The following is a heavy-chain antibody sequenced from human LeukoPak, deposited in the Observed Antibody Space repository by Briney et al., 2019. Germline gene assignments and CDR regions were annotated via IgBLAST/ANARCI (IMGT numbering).Heavy chain of an antibody. D-gene: IGHD6-19*01. J-gene: IGHJ4*02. Sequence: ASVKVSCKASGGTFSSYAISWVRQAPGQGLEWMGRIIPILGIANYAQKLQGRVTMTTDTSTSTAYMELRSLRSDDTAVYYCARGAVAGTSSVDYWGQGTLVTVSS. CDR2: IIPILGIA. V-gene: IGHV1-69*04. CDR3: ARGAVAGTSSVDY. CDR1: GGTFSSYA.